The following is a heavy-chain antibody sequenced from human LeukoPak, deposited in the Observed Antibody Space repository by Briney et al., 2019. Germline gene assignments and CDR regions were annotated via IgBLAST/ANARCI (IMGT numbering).Heavy chain of an antibody. J-gene: IGHJ4*02. D-gene: IGHD5-18*01. CDR2: INPNSGGT. CDR3: ARDAYSSFSYSYNMDY. CDR1: GYTFTGYY. Sequence: ASVKVSCKASGYTFTGYYMHWVRQAPGQGLEWMGWINPNSGGTNYAQKFQGRVTMTRDTSISTAYMELSSLTSDDTAMYYRARDAYSSFSYSYNMDYWGQGTLVTVSS. V-gene: IGHV1-2*02.